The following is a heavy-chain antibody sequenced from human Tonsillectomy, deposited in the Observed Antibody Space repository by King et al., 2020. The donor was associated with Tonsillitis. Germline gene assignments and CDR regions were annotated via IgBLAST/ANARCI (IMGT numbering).Heavy chain of an antibody. D-gene: IGHD3-3*01. CDR1: GGSISGYY. Sequence: VQLQESGPGLVKPSETLSLTCTVSGGSISGYYWGWIRQPPGKGLEWVGYISDTGTSHYNASLTSRVTISLDTSKNQFSLKLSSLTAADTAVYYCARRADFWSGESYYYYMDVWGKGTTVTVSS. J-gene: IGHJ6*03. CDR3: ARRADFWSGESYYYYMDV. CDR2: ISDTGTS. V-gene: IGHV4-59*08.